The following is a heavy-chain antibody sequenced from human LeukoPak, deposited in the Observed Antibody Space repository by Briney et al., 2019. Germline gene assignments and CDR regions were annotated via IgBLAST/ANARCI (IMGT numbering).Heavy chain of an antibody. CDR2: VYQSGTT. Sequence: SETLSLTCNVSGGSISSYYWSWIRQSPGKELEWIGYVYQSGTTSYSPSLKRRVTISADMSKNHFSLKLRSVTAADTAIYYCARHGGSRAYFDHWGQGTLVPVSS. V-gene: IGHV4-59*08. D-gene: IGHD1-26*01. CDR3: ARHGGSRAYFDH. J-gene: IGHJ4*02. CDR1: GGSISSYY.